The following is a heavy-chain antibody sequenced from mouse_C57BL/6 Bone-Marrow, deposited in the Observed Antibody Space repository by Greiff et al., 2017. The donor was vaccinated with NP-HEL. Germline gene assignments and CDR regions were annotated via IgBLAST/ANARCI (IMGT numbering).Heavy chain of an antibody. CDR1: GYAFSSYW. V-gene: IGHV1-80*01. Sequence: QVQLKQSGAELVKPGASVKISCKASGYAFSSYWMNWVKQRPGKGLEWIGQIYPGDGDTNYNGKFKGKATLTADKSSSTAYMQLSSLTSEDSAVYFCAREGLITTVVPPFAYWGQGTLVTVSA. CDR2: IYPGDGDT. CDR3: AREGLITTVVPPFAY. D-gene: IGHD1-1*01. J-gene: IGHJ3*01.